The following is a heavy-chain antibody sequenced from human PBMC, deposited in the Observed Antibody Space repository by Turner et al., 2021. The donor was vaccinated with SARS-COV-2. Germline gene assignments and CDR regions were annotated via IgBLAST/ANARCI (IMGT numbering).Heavy chain of an antibody. CDR2: ISFDGSQK. CDR3: AKAALDGDYRDN. D-gene: IGHD4-17*01. J-gene: IGHJ4*02. Sequence: QVQLVESGGGVVQPWRSLRLSCAASGFTFSKVGMHWVRQAPGQGLEYVAVISFDGSQKFYADSGKGRFSISRDNSKNTLYLQMNSLTPDDTAVYYCAKAALDGDYRDNWGQGTLVTVSS. CDR1: GFTFSKVG. V-gene: IGHV3-30*18.